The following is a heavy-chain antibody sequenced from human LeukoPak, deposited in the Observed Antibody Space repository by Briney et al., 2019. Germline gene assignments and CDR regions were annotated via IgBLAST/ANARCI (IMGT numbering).Heavy chain of an antibody. J-gene: IGHJ4*02. CDR3: AKKQGLQRPFDY. Sequence: PGGSLRLSCAASGFTFSSYAMSWVRRAPGKGLEWVSTISGSGGSTHFADSVKGRFTISRDNSNNTLHLQMNNLRADDTAVYYCAKKQGLQRPFDYWGQGTLVTVSS. V-gene: IGHV3-23*01. CDR2: ISGSGGST. CDR1: GFTFSSYA. D-gene: IGHD1/OR15-1a*01.